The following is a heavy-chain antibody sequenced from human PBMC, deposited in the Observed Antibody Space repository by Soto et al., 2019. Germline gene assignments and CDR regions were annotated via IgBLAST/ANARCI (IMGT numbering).Heavy chain of an antibody. J-gene: IGHJ4*02. CDR2: IYYSGST. CDR3: ARHPRIKGYCSGGSCYDY. Sequence: SETLSLTCTVSGGSISSSSYYWGWIRQPPGKGLEWIGSIYYSGSTYYNPSLKSRVTISVDTSKNQFSLKLSSVTAADTAVYYCARHPRIKGYCSGGSCYDYWGQGTLVTVSS. D-gene: IGHD2-15*01. V-gene: IGHV4-39*01. CDR1: GGSISSSSYY.